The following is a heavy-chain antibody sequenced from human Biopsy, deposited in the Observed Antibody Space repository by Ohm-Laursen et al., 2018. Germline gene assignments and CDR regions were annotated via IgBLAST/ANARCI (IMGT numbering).Heavy chain of an antibody. Sequence: SLRLSCAASGVTLSGYGMNWVRQAPGKGLEWISYLSSRGSNIYYADSVKGRFTVSRDNANNSLFLQMNSLRAEDTAVYYCARFPDFWSGYYVDSWGQGTLVTVSS. J-gene: IGHJ4*02. D-gene: IGHD3-3*01. V-gene: IGHV3-48*04. CDR2: LSSRGSNI. CDR3: ARFPDFWSGYYVDS. CDR1: GVTLSGYG.